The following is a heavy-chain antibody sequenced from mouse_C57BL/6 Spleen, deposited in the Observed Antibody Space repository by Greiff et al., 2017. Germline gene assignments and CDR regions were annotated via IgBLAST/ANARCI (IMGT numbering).Heavy chain of an antibody. D-gene: IGHD2-1*01. J-gene: IGHJ3*01. Sequence: QVQLKQSGAELVRPGASVTLSCKASGYTFTDYEMHWVKQTPVHGLEWIGAIDPETGGTAYNQKFKGKAILTADKSSSTAYMELRSLTSEDSAVYYCTRCPAGNLWFAYWGQGTLVTVSA. CDR1: GYTFTDYE. CDR3: TRCPAGNLWFAY. CDR2: IDPETGGT. V-gene: IGHV1-15*01.